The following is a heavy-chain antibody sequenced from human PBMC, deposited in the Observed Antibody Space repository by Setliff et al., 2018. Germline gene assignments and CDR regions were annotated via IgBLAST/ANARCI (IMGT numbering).Heavy chain of an antibody. Sequence: GASVKVSCKASGYTFTSYYMHWVRQAPGQGLEWMGWMNPNSGNTGYAQKFQGRVTMTRNTSISTAYMELSSLRSEDTAVYYCARGLGGAWVWFDPWGQGTLVTVSS. J-gene: IGHJ5*02. V-gene: IGHV1-8*02. D-gene: IGHD2-15*01. CDR3: ARGLGGAWVWFDP. CDR2: MNPNSGNT. CDR1: GYTFTSYY.